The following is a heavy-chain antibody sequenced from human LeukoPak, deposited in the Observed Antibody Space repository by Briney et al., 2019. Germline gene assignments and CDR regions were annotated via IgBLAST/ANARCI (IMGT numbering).Heavy chain of an antibody. CDR3: VRYITMVRGVKYYFDY. D-gene: IGHD3-10*01. CDR1: GFTFSSYW. Sequence: GGSLRLSCAASGFTFSSYWMSWVRQAPGKGLEWVVNIKQEGSEKYYVDSVKGRFTISRDNAKNSLYLQMNSLRAEDTAVYYCVRYITMVRGVKYYFDYWGQGTLVTVSS. CDR2: IKQEGSEK. V-gene: IGHV3-7*03. J-gene: IGHJ4*02.